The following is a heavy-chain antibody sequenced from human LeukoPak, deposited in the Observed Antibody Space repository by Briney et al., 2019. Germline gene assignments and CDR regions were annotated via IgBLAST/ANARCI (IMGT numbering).Heavy chain of an antibody. CDR1: GGTFSSYA. J-gene: IGHJ5*02. D-gene: IGHD2-15*01. CDR3: ARMEQLLLDNWFDP. CDR2: IIPIFGTA. V-gene: IGHV1-69*01. Sequence: GSSVKVSCKASGGTFSSYAISWVRQAPGQGLEWMGGIIPIFGTANYAQKFQGRVTITADESTSTAYMELRSLRSDDTAVYYCARMEQLLLDNWFDPWGQGTLVTVSS.